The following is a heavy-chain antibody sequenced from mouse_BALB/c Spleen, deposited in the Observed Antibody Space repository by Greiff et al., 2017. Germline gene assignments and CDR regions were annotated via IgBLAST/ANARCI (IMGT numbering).Heavy chain of an antibody. CDR2: IYPGDGDT. CDR1: GYTFTSYW. V-gene: IGHV1-87*01. D-gene: IGHD2-1*01. J-gene: IGHJ4*01. CDR3: ARQGNYVPYAMDY. Sequence: QVQLKESGAELARPGASVKLSCKASGYTFTSYWMQWVKQRPGQGLEWIGAIYPGDGDTRYTQKFKGKATLTADKSSSTAYMQLSSLASEDSAVYYCARQGNYVPYAMDYGGQGTSVTVSS.